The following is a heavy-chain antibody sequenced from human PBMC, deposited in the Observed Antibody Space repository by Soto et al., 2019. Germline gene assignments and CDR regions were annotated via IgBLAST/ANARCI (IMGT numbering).Heavy chain of an antibody. CDR3: AKDLCDFWSGYYLLCAFDI. V-gene: IGHV3-9*01. Sequence: GGSLRLSCAASGFTFDDYAMHWVRQAPGKGLEWVSGISWNSGSIGYADSVKGRFTISRDNAKNSLYLQMNSLRAEDTALYYCAKDLCDFWSGYYLLCAFDIWGQGTMVTVSS. CDR1: GFTFDDYA. CDR2: ISWNSGSI. D-gene: IGHD3-3*01. J-gene: IGHJ3*02.